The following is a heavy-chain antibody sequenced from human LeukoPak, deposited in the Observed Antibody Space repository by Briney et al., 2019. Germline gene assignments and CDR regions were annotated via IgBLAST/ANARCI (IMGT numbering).Heavy chain of an antibody. CDR1: GFPFSNAW. D-gene: IGHD5-12*01. CDR2: IKSKTDGGTT. Sequence: GGSLRLSCAASGFPFSNAWMSWVRQAPGKGLEWVGRIKSKTDGGTTDYAAPVKGRFTISRDDSKNTLYLQMNSLKTEDTAVYYCTTKGYSGYDLGIIDYWGQGTLVTVSS. CDR3: TTKGYSGYDLGIIDY. J-gene: IGHJ4*02. V-gene: IGHV3-15*01.